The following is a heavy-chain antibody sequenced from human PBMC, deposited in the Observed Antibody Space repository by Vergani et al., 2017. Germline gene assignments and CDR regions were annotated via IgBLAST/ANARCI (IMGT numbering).Heavy chain of an antibody. V-gene: IGHV3-30*02. CDR2: IRYDGSNK. J-gene: IGHJ4*02. D-gene: IGHD6-19*01. Sequence: VQLVESGGGLVKRGGSLRLSCAASGFTFSSYSMNWVRQAPGKGLEWVAFIRYDGSNKYYADSVKGRFTISRDNSKNTLYLQMNSLRAEDTAVYYCAKDEACGWYLPGYFDYWGQGTLVTVSS. CDR3: AKDEACGWYLPGYFDY. CDR1: GFTFSSYS.